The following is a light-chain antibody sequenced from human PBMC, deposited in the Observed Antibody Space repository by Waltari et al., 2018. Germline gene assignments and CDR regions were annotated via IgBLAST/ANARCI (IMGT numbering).Light chain of an antibody. CDR1: TGAVTSRYY. J-gene: IGLJ2*01. CDR2: DTS. V-gene: IGLV7-46*01. CDR3: LLSYSGARV. Sequence: QAVVTQEPSLTVSPGGTVTLTCGSSTGAVTSRYYPYWLQQKSGQATRTLISDTSHKPSWTPARFSGSLLGGKAALTLSGAQPEDEADYYCLLSYSGARVFGGGTKLTVL.